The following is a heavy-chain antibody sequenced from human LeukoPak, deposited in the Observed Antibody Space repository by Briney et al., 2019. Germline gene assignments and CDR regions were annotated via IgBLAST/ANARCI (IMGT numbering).Heavy chain of an antibody. J-gene: IGHJ4*02. CDR3: ARSPLIYGDPGVY. D-gene: IGHD4-17*01. Sequence: SETLSLTCAVYGGSFSGYYWSWIRQPPGKGLEWIGSIYYSGSTYYNPSLKSRVTISVDTSKNQFSLKLSSVTAADTAVYYCARSPLIYGDPGVYWGQGTLVTVSS. CDR1: GGSFSGYY. CDR2: IYYSGST. V-gene: IGHV4-34*01.